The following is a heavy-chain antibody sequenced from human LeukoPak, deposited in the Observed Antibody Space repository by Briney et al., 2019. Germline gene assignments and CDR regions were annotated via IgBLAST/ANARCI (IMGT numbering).Heavy chain of an antibody. CDR2: IKPDGSEK. V-gene: IGHV3-7*03. J-gene: IGHJ4*02. D-gene: IGHD3-10*01. CDR3: AKDGEVLWFGELFPFDY. CDR1: GFTFNSYW. Sequence: PGGSLRLSCATSGFTFNSYWMSWVRQAPGKGLEWVANIKPDGSEKYYVAPVTGRFTISRDNAKNSLYLQMNSLRAEDTAVYYCAKDGEVLWFGELFPFDYWGQGTLVTVSS.